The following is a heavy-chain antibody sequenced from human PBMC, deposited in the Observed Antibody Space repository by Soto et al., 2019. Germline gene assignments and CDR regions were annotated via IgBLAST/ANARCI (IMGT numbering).Heavy chain of an antibody. CDR2: IYHSGNT. D-gene: IGHD2-15*01. J-gene: IGHJ3*01. Sequence: TLSLTCAVSGGSISRGGYYWTWIRQPPGKGMEWIGYIYHSGNTYYNPSLKSRVTISGDRSKNQFTLNLSSVTAADTAVYYFASNVAADDAFDVCSQCTRDTV. CDR1: GGSISRGGYY. V-gene: IGHV4-30-2*01. CDR3: ASNVAADDAFDV.